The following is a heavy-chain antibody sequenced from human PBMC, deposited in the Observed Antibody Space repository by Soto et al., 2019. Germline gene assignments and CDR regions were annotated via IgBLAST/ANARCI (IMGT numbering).Heavy chain of an antibody. V-gene: IGHV4-59*01. CDR2: IYYSGST. CDR3: AREGYCSGGSCYSRFDY. J-gene: IGHJ4*02. D-gene: IGHD2-15*01. CDR1: GGSISSYY. Sequence: SETLSLTCTVSGGSISSYYWSWIRQPPGKGLEWIGYIYYSGSTNYNPSLKSRVTISVDTSKNQFSLKLSSVTAADTAVYYCAREGYCSGGSCYSRFDYWGQGTLVTVSS.